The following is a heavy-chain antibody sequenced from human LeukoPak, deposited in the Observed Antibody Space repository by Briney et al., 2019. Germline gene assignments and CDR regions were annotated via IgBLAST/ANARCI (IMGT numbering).Heavy chain of an antibody. D-gene: IGHD5-12*01. CDR3: AKDRRGYSGYGYDYYGMDV. CDR1: GFTFSSYS. Sequence: GGSLRLSCAASGFTFSSYSMNWVRQAPGKGLEWISYISGSSTTIYYADSVKGRFTISRDNSKNTLYLQMNSLRAEDTAVYYCAKDRRGYSGYGYDYYGMDVWGQGTTVTVSS. J-gene: IGHJ6*02. V-gene: IGHV3-48*01. CDR2: ISGSSTTI.